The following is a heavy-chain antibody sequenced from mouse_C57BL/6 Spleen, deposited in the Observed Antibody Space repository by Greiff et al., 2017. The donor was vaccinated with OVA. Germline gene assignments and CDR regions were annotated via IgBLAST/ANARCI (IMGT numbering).Heavy chain of an antibody. D-gene: IGHD1-1*01. J-gene: IGHJ1*03. V-gene: IGHV1-85*01. CDR2: IYPRDGST. CDR3: ARLLTTVVPTGYFDV. Sequence: VQLQQSGPELVKPGASVKLSCKASGNTFTSYDINWVKQRPGQGLEWIGWIYPRDGSTKYNEKFKGKATLTVDTSSSTAYMELHSLTSEDSAVYFCARLLTTVVPTGYFDVWGTGTTVTVSS. CDR1: GNTFTSYD.